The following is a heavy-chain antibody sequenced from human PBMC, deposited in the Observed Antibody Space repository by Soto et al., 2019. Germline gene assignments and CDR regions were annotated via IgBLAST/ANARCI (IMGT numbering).Heavy chain of an antibody. Sequence: PSETLSLTCTVSGGSISSYYWSWIRQPPGKGLEWIGYIYYSGSTNYNPSLKSRVTISVDTSKNQFSLKLSSVTAADTAVYYCARLIKRYDDEYFDYWGQGTLVTVSS. CDR2: IYYSGST. D-gene: IGHD5-12*01. J-gene: IGHJ4*02. CDR1: GGSISSYY. CDR3: ARLIKRYDDEYFDY. V-gene: IGHV4-59*01.